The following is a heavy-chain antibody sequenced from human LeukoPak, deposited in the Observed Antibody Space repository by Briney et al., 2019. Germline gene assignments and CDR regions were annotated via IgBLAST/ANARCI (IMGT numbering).Heavy chain of an antibody. CDR1: GFTFTNAW. CDR2: IKSKTDGGTT. J-gene: IGHJ4*02. CDR3: TTDLYYDSSGYSY. D-gene: IGHD3-22*01. V-gene: IGHV3-15*01. Sequence: GGSLRLSCEASGFTFTNAWMSWVRQAPGKGLEWVGRIKSKTDGGTTDYAAPVKGRFTISRDDSKNTLYLQMNSLKTEDTAVYYCTTDLYYDSSGYSYWGQGTLVTVSS.